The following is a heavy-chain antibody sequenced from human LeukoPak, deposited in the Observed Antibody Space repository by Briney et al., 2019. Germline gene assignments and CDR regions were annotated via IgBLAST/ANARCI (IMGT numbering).Heavy chain of an antibody. D-gene: IGHD4-17*01. J-gene: IGHJ3*02. V-gene: IGHV1-18*01. Sequence: ASVKVSCKASGYTFTTYGFSWVRQASGQGLEWLGWISAYNGQTNYAQKVQGRVTMTTDTSTKTAYMELRSLGSDDTAVYYCARERVTTVPEPDLGAFDIWGQGTMVTVSS. CDR3: ARERVTTVPEPDLGAFDI. CDR1: GYTFTTYG. CDR2: ISAYNGQT.